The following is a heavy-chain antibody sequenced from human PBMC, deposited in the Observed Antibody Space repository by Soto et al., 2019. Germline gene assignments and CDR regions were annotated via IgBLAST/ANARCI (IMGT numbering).Heavy chain of an antibody. V-gene: IGHV3-23*01. J-gene: IGHJ6*02. D-gene: IGHD2-2*01. Sequence: EVQLLESGGGLVQPGGSLRLSCAASGFTFRYYTMSWVRQAPGKGLEWVSAISSSGDIIYYADSVKGRFTISRDNSKNTLYLQMNRLRADDTAVYYCAVPVPAATHYDYYDMDVWAKGPRSPSP. CDR3: AVPVPAATHYDYYDMDV. CDR2: ISSSGDII. CDR1: GFTFRYYT.